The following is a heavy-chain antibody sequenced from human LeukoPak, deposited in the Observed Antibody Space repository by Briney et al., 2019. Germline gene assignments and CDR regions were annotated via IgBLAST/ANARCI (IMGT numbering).Heavy chain of an antibody. CDR1: GGSISSGGYY. V-gene: IGHV4-31*03. J-gene: IGHJ4*02. CDR2: VPYSGNT. D-gene: IGHD6-13*01. CDR3: AVKIAAAGFY. Sequence: PSQTLSLTCSVSGGSISSGGYYWSWIRQHPGKGLEWIGYVPYSGNTFYNPSLKSRVTISLDTTKNQFSLRLTSATAADTAVYYCAVKIAAAGFYWGRGTLVTVSS.